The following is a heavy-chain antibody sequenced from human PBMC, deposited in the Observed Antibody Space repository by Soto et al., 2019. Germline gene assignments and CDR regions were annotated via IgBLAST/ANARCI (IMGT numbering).Heavy chain of an antibody. J-gene: IGHJ4*02. CDR2: IWYDGSNK. D-gene: IGHD2-21*01. CDR3: AREAAYCGGDCLIDY. V-gene: IGHV3-33*01. CDR1: GFTFSSYC. Sequence: GESLKISYASSGFTFSSYCMHWVRQAPGKGLEGLAVIWYDGSNKYYADSVQARFTIFRDNSKNTPYLQMNSLRAEDTAVYYCAREAAYCGGDCLIDYWGQGMLVIVCS.